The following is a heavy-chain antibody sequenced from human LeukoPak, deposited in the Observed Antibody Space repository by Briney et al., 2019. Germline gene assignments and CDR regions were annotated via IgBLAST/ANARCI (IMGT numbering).Heavy chain of an antibody. D-gene: IGHD1-1*01. J-gene: IGHJ4*02. CDR3: ARENYWKFDY. CDR1: GFTFNKFY. CDR2: IKQDGSER. V-gene: IGHV3-7*05. Sequence: PGGSLRLSCAASGFTFNKFYMGWVRQAPGKGLEWVANIKQDGSERSYVDSVKGRFTISRDNAKNSLYLQLDSLRAEDTAVYYCARENYWKFDYWGQGTLVTVSS.